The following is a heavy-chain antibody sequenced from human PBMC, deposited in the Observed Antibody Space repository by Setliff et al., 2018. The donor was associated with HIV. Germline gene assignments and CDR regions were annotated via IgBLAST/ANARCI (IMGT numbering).Heavy chain of an antibody. V-gene: IGHV4-59*08. J-gene: IGHJ3*02. CDR2: IYYSGST. D-gene: IGHD3-22*01. Sequence: SETLSLTCAVSGGSISTYYWSWVRQPPGKGLEWIGFIYYSGSTNYNPSLKSRVTLSVVTSKNQFSLKLSSVTAADTAVYYCARLSDDRYYYDSSGYRGFDIWGQGTMVTVTS. CDR3: ARLSDDRYYYDSSGYRGFDI. CDR1: GGSISTYY.